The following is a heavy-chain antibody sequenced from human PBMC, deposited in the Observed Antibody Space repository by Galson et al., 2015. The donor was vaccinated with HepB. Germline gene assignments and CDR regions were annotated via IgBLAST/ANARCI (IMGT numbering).Heavy chain of an antibody. CDR2: IYYTGST. CDR1: GGSISSYY. Sequence: ETLSLTCTVSGGSISSYYWSWIRQPPGKGLEWIGYIYYTGSTNYNPSLESRVTISVDTSKNQFSLKLSSVTAADTAVHYCARGWGYSSGRGWVYFDYWGQGTLVTVSS. CDR3: ARGWGYSSGRGWVYFDY. D-gene: IGHD6-19*01. J-gene: IGHJ4*02. V-gene: IGHV4-59*12.